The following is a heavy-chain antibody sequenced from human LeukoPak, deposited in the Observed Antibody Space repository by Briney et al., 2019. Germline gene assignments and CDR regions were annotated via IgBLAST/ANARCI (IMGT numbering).Heavy chain of an antibody. Sequence: SETPSLTCTVSGGSISSGDYYWSWIRQPPGKGLEWIGYIYYSGSTYYNPSLKSRVTISVDTSKNQFSLKLSSVTAADTAVYYCAKNEWELLEDWGQGTLVTVSS. V-gene: IGHV4-30-4*08. J-gene: IGHJ4*02. D-gene: IGHD1-26*01. CDR1: GGSISSGDYY. CDR2: IYYSGST. CDR3: AKNEWELLED.